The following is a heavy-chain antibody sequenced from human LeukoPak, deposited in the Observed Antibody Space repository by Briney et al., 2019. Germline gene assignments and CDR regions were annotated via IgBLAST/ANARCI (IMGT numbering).Heavy chain of an antibody. J-gene: IGHJ3*02. CDR1: GFTFSSYA. D-gene: IGHD1-26*01. CDR3: GKGPPSMAYLEWGDVFDI. CDR2: ISGSGGST. V-gene: IGHV3-23*01. Sequence: PGGSLRLSCAASGFTFSSYAMSWVRQAPGKGLEWVSAISGSGGSTYYADSVKGRFTISRDNSKNTLYLQMNSLRAEDTAVYYCGKGPPSMAYLEWGDVFDIWGQGKMVTVS.